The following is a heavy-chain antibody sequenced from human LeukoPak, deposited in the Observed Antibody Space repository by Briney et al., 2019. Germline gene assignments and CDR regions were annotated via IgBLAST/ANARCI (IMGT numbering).Heavy chain of an antibody. CDR1: GFTFSSYE. V-gene: IGHV3-48*03. D-gene: IGHD2-2*01. J-gene: IGHJ4*02. Sequence: GGSLRLSCAASGFTFSSYEMNWVRQAPGKGLEWVSYISSSGSTIYYADSVKGRFTISRDNAKNSLYLQMNSLRVEDTAVYYCASLGYCSGTSCRAPFDYWGQGSLVTVSS. CDR3: ASLGYCSGTSCRAPFDY. CDR2: ISSSGSTI.